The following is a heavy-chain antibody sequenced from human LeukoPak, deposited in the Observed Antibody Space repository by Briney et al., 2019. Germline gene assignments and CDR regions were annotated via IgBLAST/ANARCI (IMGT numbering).Heavy chain of an antibody. Sequence: GASVKVSCKSSGYTFASYYMRWVRQAPGQGLEWMGIINPSGGSTSYAQKFQGRVTMTRDTSTSTVYMELSSLRSEDTAVYYCARDHEYYYGSGSYYPGGCDYWGQGTLVTVSS. J-gene: IGHJ4*02. CDR1: GYTFASYY. CDR2: INPSGGST. V-gene: IGHV1-46*01. CDR3: ARDHEYYYGSGSYYPGGCDY. D-gene: IGHD3-10*01.